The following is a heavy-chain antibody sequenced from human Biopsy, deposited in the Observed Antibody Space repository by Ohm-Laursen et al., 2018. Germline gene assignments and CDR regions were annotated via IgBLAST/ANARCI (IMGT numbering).Heavy chain of an antibody. CDR3: VRGVDYYDPYHYYALDV. J-gene: IGHJ6*02. CDR1: GESFNGYY. CDR2: INHSGRT. D-gene: IGHD3-22*01. V-gene: IGHV4-34*01. Sequence: GTLSLTCVVYGESFNGYYWSWIRQAPGKGLEWIGEINHSGRTNYNPSLKSRVTISVDTSKNQFSLKVRSVTAADTAVYYCVRGVDYYDPYHYYALDVWGQGTTVTVSS.